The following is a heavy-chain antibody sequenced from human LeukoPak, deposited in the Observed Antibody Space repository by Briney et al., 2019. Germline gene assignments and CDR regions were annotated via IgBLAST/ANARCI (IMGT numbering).Heavy chain of an antibody. CDR1: GGSISSNY. CDR2: IYTSGST. Sequence: SETLSLTCTVSGGSISSNYCCWIRQPAGKGLEWIGLIYTSGSTNYNPSLKSRVTMSVDTSKNQFSLKLSPVTAADTAVYFCARDLLYSGSYFDYWGQGTLVTVSS. J-gene: IGHJ4*02. V-gene: IGHV4-4*07. CDR3: ARDLLYSGSYFDY. D-gene: IGHD1-26*01.